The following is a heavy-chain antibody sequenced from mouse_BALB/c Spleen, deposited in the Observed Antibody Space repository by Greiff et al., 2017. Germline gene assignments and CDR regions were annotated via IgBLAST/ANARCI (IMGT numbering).Heavy chain of an antibody. Sequence: EVKLVESGPGLVKPSQSLSLTCTVTGYSITSDYAWNWIRQFPGNKLEWMGYISYSGSTSYNPSLKSRISITRDTSKNQFFLQLNSVTTEDTATYYCARSGAARATSGDYWGQGTSVTVSS. V-gene: IGHV3-2*02. CDR1: GYSITSDYA. J-gene: IGHJ4*01. D-gene: IGHD3-1*01. CDR2: ISYSGST. CDR3: ARSGAARATSGDY.